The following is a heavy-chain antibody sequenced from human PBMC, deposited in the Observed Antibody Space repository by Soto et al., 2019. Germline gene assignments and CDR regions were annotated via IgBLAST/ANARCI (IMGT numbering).Heavy chain of an antibody. V-gene: IGHV3-33*01. Sequence: GGSLRLSCAASGFTFSSYAMHWVRQAPGKGLEWVAVIWYDGSNKYYADSVKGRFTISRDNSKNTLYLQMNSLRPEDTAEYYCARAFCSSTSCYAPFDYWGQGTPVTVSS. D-gene: IGHD2-2*01. CDR3: ARAFCSSTSCYAPFDY. CDR1: GFTFSSYA. J-gene: IGHJ4*02. CDR2: IWYDGSNK.